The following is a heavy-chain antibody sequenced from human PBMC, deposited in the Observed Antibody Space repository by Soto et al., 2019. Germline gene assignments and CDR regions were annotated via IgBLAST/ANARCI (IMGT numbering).Heavy chain of an antibody. CDR2: IIPILGIA. CDR3: LGTVQLERPYWFDP. Sequence: QVQLVQSGAEVKKPGSSVKVSCKASGGTFSSYTISWVRQAPGQGLEWMGRIIPILGIANYAQKFQGRVTITADKSTSNAYMELSSLRSEDTAVYYCLGTVQLERPYWFDPWGQGTLVTVSS. J-gene: IGHJ5*02. V-gene: IGHV1-69*02. CDR1: GGTFSSYT. D-gene: IGHD1-1*01.